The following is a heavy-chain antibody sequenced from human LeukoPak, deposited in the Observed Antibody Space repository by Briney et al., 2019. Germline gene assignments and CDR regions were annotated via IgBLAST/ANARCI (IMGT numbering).Heavy chain of an antibody. Sequence: PSQTLSLTCAVSGGSISSGGYSWSWIRQPPGTGLEWIGYIYHSGSTNYNPSLKSRVTISVDTSKNQFSLKLSSVTAADTAVYYCARGFHLPWYSSSDDLVYYFDYWGQGTLVTVSS. CDR1: GGSISSGGYS. J-gene: IGHJ4*02. D-gene: IGHD6-6*01. CDR2: IYHSGST. CDR3: ARGFHLPWYSSSDDLVYYFDY. V-gene: IGHV4-30-2*01.